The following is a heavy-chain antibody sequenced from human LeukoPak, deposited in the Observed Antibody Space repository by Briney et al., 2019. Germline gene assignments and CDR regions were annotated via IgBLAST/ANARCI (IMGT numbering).Heavy chain of an antibody. J-gene: IGHJ6*02. V-gene: IGHV3-74*01. CDR1: GFTFSSYW. CDR3: ARPRNDILSGFHYYYGMDV. D-gene: IGHD3-9*01. CDR2: INSDGRST. Sequence: GGSLRLSCAASGFTFSSYWMHWVRHAPGKGVGWVSRINSDGRSTNYADSVKGRFTISRDNAKNTLYLQMNSLRAEDTAVYYCARPRNDILSGFHYYYGMDVWGQGTTVTVSS.